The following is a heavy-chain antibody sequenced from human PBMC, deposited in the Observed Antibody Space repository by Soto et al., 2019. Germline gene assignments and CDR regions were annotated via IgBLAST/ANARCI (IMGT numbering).Heavy chain of an antibody. D-gene: IGHD5-18*01. CDR1: GGSISSGDYY. V-gene: IGHV4-30-4*01. Sequence: SETLSLTCTVSGGSISSGDYYWSWIRQPPGKGLEWIGYIYYSGSTYYNPSLKSRVTISVDTSKNQFSLKLSSVTAADTAVYYCARTGADTAMVSFDYWGQGTLVTVSS. J-gene: IGHJ4*02. CDR3: ARTGADTAMVSFDY. CDR2: IYYSGST.